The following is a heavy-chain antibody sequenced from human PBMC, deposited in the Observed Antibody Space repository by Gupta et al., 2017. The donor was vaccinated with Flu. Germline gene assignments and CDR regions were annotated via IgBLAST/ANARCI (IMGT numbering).Heavy chain of an antibody. J-gene: IGHJ4*02. CDR3: TRRECTDGVCFDF. CDR2: IGKNNDTYAT. D-gene: IGHD2-8*01. Sequence: EVQLVESVGGLVQPGGSLQLSCAASGFSFSGSTIHWVRQAAGKGLEWVGRIGKNNDTYATAYTASVRGRFTISRDDSRSTAYLHMTSLRTEDTAVYYCTRRECTDGVCFDFWGQGTLVTVSS. CDR1: GFSFSGST. V-gene: IGHV3-73*02.